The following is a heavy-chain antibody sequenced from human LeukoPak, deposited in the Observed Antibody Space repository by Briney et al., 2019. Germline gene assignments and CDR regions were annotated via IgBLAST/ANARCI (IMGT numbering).Heavy chain of an antibody. CDR2: INPNTDGT. Sequence: ASVKVSCKASGYSFTGYYIHWVRQAPGQGLECMGCINPNTDGTDYAQKFQGRVTMTRGTSINTAYMELSRLRFDDTAMYYCARGVEMATTHFDYWAQGTLVTVSS. CDR3: ARGVEMATTHFDY. D-gene: IGHD5-24*01. V-gene: IGHV1-2*02. CDR1: GYSFTGYY. J-gene: IGHJ4*02.